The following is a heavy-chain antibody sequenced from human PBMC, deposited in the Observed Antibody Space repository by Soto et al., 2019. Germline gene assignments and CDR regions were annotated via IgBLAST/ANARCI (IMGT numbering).Heavy chain of an antibody. V-gene: IGHV1-69*13. J-gene: IGHJ5*02. Sequence: SVKISCKASGDTFGRFTINWVLQAPGQGLEWMGGIKPISDITNYAQRFQGSVTFTADASTSTVYLELSSLRSEDTAMYYCARDPSTINNLIGVWFDPWGQGTLVTVSS. CDR1: GDTFGRFT. CDR3: ARDPSTINNLIGVWFDP. CDR2: IKPISDIT. D-gene: IGHD4-4*01.